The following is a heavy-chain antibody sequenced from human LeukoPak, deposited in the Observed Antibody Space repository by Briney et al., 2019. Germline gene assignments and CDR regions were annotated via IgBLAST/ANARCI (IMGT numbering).Heavy chain of an antibody. V-gene: IGHV3-7*01. CDR1: GFAFSSHS. D-gene: IGHD5-24*01. Sequence: GGSLRLSCAASGFAFSSHSMGWVRQAPGKGLECVATIGLDGAQKDFVDSVKGRFTLSRDNAKNSLFLEMNRLRVEDTAVYYCARWRGLQSEFDCWGQGTLVTVSS. CDR2: IGLDGAQK. CDR3: ARWRGLQSEFDC. J-gene: IGHJ4*02.